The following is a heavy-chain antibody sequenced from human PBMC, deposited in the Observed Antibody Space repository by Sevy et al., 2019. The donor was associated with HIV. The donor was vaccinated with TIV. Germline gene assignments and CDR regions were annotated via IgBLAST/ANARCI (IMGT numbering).Heavy chain of an antibody. D-gene: IGHD5-12*01. J-gene: IGHJ4*02. Sequence: SETLSLTCTVSGGSVSSGSYYWSWIRQPPGKGLEWIGYIYYSGSTNYNPSLKSRVTISVDTSKNQFSLKLSSVTAADMAVYYCATTAGRYRDSGYDYYYWGQGTLVTVSS. V-gene: IGHV4-61*01. CDR1: GGSVSSGSYY. CDR3: ATTAGRYRDSGYDYYY. CDR2: IYYSGST.